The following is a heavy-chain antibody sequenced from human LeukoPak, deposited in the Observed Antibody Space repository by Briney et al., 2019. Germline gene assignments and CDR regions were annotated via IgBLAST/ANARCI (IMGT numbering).Heavy chain of an antibody. V-gene: IGHV3-23*01. Sequence: GGSLRLSCAASGFSFSSYAMSWVRQAPGKGLEWVSAISGSGGSTYYADSVKGRFTISRDNSKNTLYLQMNSLRAEDTAVYYCAKGLGYSGYEPSDYWGQGTLVTVSS. CDR1: GFSFSSYA. J-gene: IGHJ4*02. CDR2: ISGSGGST. D-gene: IGHD5-12*01. CDR3: AKGLGYSGYEPSDY.